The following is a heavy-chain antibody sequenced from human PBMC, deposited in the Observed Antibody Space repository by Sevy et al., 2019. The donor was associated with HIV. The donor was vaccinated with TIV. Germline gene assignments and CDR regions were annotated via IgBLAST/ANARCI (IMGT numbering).Heavy chain of an antibody. CDR2: ITRIFKTP. Sequence: ASVKVSCKASGGTFSSYSVSWVRQAPGQGLEWMGGITRIFKTPNYAQNFQGRLTISADDSTSVAYMELSSLRSEDTGVYYCALGGGYQLPANYYYAMDVWGQRTTVTVSS. V-gene: IGHV1-69*13. J-gene: IGHJ6*02. CDR3: ALGGGYQLPANYYYAMDV. CDR1: GGTFSSYS. D-gene: IGHD2-2*01.